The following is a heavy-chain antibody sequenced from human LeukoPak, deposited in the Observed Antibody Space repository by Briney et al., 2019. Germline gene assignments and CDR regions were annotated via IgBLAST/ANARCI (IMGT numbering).Heavy chain of an antibody. D-gene: IGHD4-11*01. CDR3: ARKNPTALRNNWFDP. J-gene: IGHJ5*02. V-gene: IGHV5-51*01. CDR2: INPGGSHI. Sequence: GESLKISCKGSGYSFTTYWIGWVRQMPGKGLEYMGIINPGGSHIMYSPSFQGQVTISVDRSISTAYLQWRSLKASDTAIYYCARKNPTALRNNWFDPWGQGTLVTVSS. CDR1: GYSFTTYW.